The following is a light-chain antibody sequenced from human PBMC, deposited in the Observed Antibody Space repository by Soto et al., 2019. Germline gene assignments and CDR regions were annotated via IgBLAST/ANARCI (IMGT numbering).Light chain of an antibody. J-gene: IGLJ1*01. Sequence: QSALTQPPSASGSPGQSVTISCTGTSSDVGGYNYVSWYQQHPDKAPNLLIYEVNKRPSGVPDRFSGSKSGNTPSLTVSGLQAEDEADYFSPSYAARNNQVFGTGTKVPVL. CDR1: SSDVGGYNY. V-gene: IGLV2-8*01. CDR2: EVN. CDR3: PSYAARNNQV.